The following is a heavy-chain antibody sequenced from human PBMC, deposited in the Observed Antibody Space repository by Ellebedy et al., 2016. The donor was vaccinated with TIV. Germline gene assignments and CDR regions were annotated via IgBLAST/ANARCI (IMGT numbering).Heavy chain of an antibody. CDR3: AKEKDTMLWGVIWDY. J-gene: IGHJ4*02. V-gene: IGHV3-30*02. CDR1: GFTFSSHW. CDR2: IRFDGNNA. D-gene: IGHD3-10*01. Sequence: GESLKISCAASGFTFSSHWMYWVRQAPGKGLEWVAFIRFDGNNAYYADSAKGRFTIARDNSKNTLYLQMDSLRAEDTAVYYCAKEKDTMLWGVIWDYWGQGTPVTVSS.